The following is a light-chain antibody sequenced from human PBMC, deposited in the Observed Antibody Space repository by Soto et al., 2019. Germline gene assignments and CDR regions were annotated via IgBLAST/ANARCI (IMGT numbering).Light chain of an antibody. J-gene: IGKJ1*01. CDR1: QSVSSSY. CDR3: QQYGSLPAWT. V-gene: IGKV3-20*01. CDR2: GAS. Sequence: EIVLTQSPGTLSLSPGERATLSCRASQSVSSSYLAWYQQKPGQAPRLLIYGASSRATGIPDRFSGSGSGTDFTLTISRLEPEDFAVYYCQQYGSLPAWTFGQGTKVDI.